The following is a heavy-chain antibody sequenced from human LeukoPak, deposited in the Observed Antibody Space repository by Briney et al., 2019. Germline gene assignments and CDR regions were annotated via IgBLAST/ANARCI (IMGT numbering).Heavy chain of an antibody. CDR3: ARDRGAYYDILTGYPYYYYYGMDV. CDR2: IYYSGST. Sequence: PSETLSLTCTVSGGSISSYYWSWIRQPPGKGLEWIGYIYYSGSTNYNPSLKSRVTISVDTSKNQFSLKLSSVTAADTAVYYCARDRGAYYDILTGYPYYYYYGMDVWGQGTTVTVSS. J-gene: IGHJ6*02. V-gene: IGHV4-59*01. CDR1: GGSISSYY. D-gene: IGHD3-9*01.